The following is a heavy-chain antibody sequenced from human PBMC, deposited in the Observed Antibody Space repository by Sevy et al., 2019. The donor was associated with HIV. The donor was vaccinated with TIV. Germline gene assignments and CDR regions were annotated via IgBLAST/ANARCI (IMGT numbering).Heavy chain of an antibody. CDR3: AEEFARPSRRYFDY. Sequence: GGSLRLSCAASGFTFSNYGMHWVRQVPGKGLEWVTFIRYDGSDKYYAASVKGRFTISRDDFKNTLDLQMDSLRAEGTAIYYLAEEFARPSRRYFDYLGRGTLVTLSS. V-gene: IGHV3-30*02. CDR2: IRYDGSDK. D-gene: IGHD2-2*01. CDR1: GFTFSNYG. J-gene: IGHJ4*02.